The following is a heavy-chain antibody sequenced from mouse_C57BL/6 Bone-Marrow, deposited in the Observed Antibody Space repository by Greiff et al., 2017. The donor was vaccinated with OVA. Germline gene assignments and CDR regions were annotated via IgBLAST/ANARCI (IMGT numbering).Heavy chain of an antibody. J-gene: IGHJ1*03. D-gene: IGHD2-2*01. CDR1: GYAFSSSW. V-gene: IGHV1-82*01. Sequence: VKLQESGPELVKPGASVKISCKASGYAFSSSWMNWVKQRPGKGLEWIGRIYPGDGDTNYNGKFKGKATLTADKSSSTAYMQLSSLTSEDSAVYFCARNGYTRYFDVWGTGTTVTVSS. CDR3: ARNGYTRYFDV. CDR2: IYPGDGDT.